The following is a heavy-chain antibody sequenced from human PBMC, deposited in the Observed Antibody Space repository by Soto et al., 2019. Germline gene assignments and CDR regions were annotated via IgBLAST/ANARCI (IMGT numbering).Heavy chain of an antibody. Sequence: GGSLRLSCAASGFTFSSYSMNWVRQAPGKGLEWVSSISSSSSYIYYADSVKGRFTISRDNAKNSLYLQMNSLRAEDTAVYYCARDRGIAAAGVDYWGQGTLVTVSS. CDR3: ARDRGIAAAGVDY. D-gene: IGHD6-13*01. CDR1: GFTFSSYS. V-gene: IGHV3-21*01. CDR2: ISSSSSYI. J-gene: IGHJ4*02.